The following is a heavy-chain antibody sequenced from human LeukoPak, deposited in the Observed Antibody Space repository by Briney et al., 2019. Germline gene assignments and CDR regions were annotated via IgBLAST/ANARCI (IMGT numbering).Heavy chain of an antibody. V-gene: IGHV4-61*02. D-gene: IGHD3-16*02. Sequence: PSETLSLTCTVSGGSISSGSYYWSWIRQPAGKGLEWIGRIYTSGSTNYNPSLKSRVTISVDTSENQFSLKLSSVTAADTAVYYCARGFRFPYAFDIWGQGTMVTVSS. CDR3: ARGFRFPYAFDI. CDR2: IYTSGST. J-gene: IGHJ3*02. CDR1: GGSISSGSYY.